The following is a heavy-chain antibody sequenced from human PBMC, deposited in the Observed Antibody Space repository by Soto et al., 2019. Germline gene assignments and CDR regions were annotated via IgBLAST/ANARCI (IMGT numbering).Heavy chain of an antibody. V-gene: IGHV4-39*01. J-gene: IGHJ4*02. CDR1: GGSITRDNHF. CDR2: IQYGGTT. D-gene: IGHD6-19*01. CDR3: ARLGSSGWYQGSYFDY. Sequence: SETLSLTCTVSGGSITRDNHFWGWIRQSQGKGLEWIGSIQYGGTTNYNPSLKSRVIMSAETSKNQFSLMMNSVTAADTAVYYCARLGSSGWYQGSYFDYWGQGTLVTVSS.